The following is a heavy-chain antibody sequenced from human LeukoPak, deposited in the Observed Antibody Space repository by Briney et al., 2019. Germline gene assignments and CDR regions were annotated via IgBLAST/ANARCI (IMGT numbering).Heavy chain of an antibody. CDR1: GFIFHDYA. CDR2: LSWDGGRT. D-gene: IGHD3-10*01. V-gene: IGHV3-43D*03. Sequence: QPGGSLRLSCAASGFIFHDYAMHWVRQVPGKGLDWVASLSWDGGRTYYADSVKGRVTISRDNSKNSLYLQMNSLRLEDTALYYCAKDAGGSKGDEYYYYGMDVWGQGTTVTVSS. J-gene: IGHJ6*02. CDR3: AKDAGGSKGDEYYYYGMDV.